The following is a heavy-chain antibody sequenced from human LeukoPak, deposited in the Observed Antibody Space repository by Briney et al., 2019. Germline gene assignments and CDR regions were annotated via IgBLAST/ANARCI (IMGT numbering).Heavy chain of an antibody. V-gene: IGHV3-21*01. J-gene: IGHJ6*02. D-gene: IGHD3-10*01. CDR1: GFTFSSYS. CDR2: ISSSSSYI. Sequence: PGGSLRLSCAASGFTFSSYSMNWVRQAPGKGLEWVSSISSSSSYIYYADSVKGRFTISRDNAKNSLYLQMNSLRAEDTAVYYCARDHELLWFGLMDVWGQGTTVTVSS. CDR3: ARDHELLWFGLMDV.